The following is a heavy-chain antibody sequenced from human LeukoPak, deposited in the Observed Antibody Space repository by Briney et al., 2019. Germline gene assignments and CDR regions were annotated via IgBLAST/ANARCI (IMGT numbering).Heavy chain of an antibody. CDR3: AKGSYYDSSGSFYFDY. D-gene: IGHD3-22*01. J-gene: IGHJ4*02. Sequence: GGSLRLSCAASGFTFSSYAMSWVRQAPGKGLEWVSGISGSGDNTYYAGSVKGRFTISRDNSKNTLYVQVNSLGTEDTAAYYCAKGSYYDSSGSFYFDYWGQGTLVTVSS. CDR1: GFTFSSYA. V-gene: IGHV3-23*01. CDR2: ISGSGDNT.